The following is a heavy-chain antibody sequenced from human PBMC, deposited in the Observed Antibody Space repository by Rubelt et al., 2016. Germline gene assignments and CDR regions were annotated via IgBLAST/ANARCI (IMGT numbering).Heavy chain of an antibody. Sequence: QVQLQQWGAGLLKPSETLSLTYAVYGGSFSGYYWSWIRQPPGKGLEWIGEINHSGSTNYNPSLKSRVTISVYTSKNQFALKLSFVTAADTAVYYCARGRFGEDWGQGTLVTVSS. CDR3: ARGRFGED. V-gene: IGHV4-34*01. D-gene: IGHD3-10*01. CDR2: INHSGST. J-gene: IGHJ4*02. CDR1: GGSFSGYY.